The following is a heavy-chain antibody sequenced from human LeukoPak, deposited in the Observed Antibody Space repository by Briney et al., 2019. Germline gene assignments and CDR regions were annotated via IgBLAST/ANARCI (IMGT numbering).Heavy chain of an antibody. CDR1: GGSISIDYY. CDR2: IFYSGNT. J-gene: IGHJ3*01. CDR3: ARGRSNAFDV. Sequence: SETLSLTCTVSGGSISIDYYWCWIRQTPGKGPGLEWIGYIFYSGNTNYNASLRSRATISVDTSKNEFSLQLISVTAADTAIYFCARGRSNAFDVWGPGTVVTVSS. V-gene: IGHV4-30-4*01. D-gene: IGHD5/OR15-5a*01.